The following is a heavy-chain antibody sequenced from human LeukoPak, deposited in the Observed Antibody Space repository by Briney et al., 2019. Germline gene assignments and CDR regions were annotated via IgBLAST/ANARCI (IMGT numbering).Heavy chain of an antibody. D-gene: IGHD6-13*01. Sequence: SETLSLTCTVSGGSISSYYWSWTRQSPGKGLEWIGYIYYSGGTTYNPSLKSRVTISVDTSKNHFSLKLSSLTAADTAVYYCARGAGLNWFDPWGQGTLVTVSS. V-gene: IGHV4-59*01. CDR2: IYYSGGT. CDR1: GGSISSYY. CDR3: ARGAGLNWFDP. J-gene: IGHJ5*02.